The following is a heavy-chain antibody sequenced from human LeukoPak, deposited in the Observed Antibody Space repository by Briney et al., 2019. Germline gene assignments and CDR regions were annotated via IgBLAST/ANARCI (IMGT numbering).Heavy chain of an antibody. Sequence: SETLSLTCTVSGGPIRSHYWSWIRQPPGKGLEWIGYVYYNVSPNYNPSLASRLSISVDTSKNQLSLKLTSLTAADTAVYYCARYNGALDYWGQGALVTISS. V-gene: IGHV4-59*11. CDR3: ARYNGALDY. CDR1: GGPIRSHY. J-gene: IGHJ4*02. CDR2: VYYNVSP. D-gene: IGHD1-14*01.